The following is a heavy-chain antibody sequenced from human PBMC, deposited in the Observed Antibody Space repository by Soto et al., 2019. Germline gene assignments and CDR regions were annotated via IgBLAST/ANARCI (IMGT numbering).Heavy chain of an antibody. CDR3: ARAMVDEYYYYYGMDV. Sequence: SETLSLTCTVSGGSISSYYWSWIRQPPGKGLEWIGYIYYSGSTNYNPSLKSRVTISVDTSKNQFSLKLSSVTAADTAVYYCARAMVDEYYYYYGMDVWGQGTTVTVSS. J-gene: IGHJ6*02. V-gene: IGHV4-59*01. D-gene: IGHD3-10*01. CDR2: IYYSGST. CDR1: GGSISSYY.